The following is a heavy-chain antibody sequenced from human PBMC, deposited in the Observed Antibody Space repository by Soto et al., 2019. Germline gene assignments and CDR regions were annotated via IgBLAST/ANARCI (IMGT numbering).Heavy chain of an antibody. CDR1: GYRFISYW. CDR2: FYPGDSTS. V-gene: IGHV5-51*01. J-gene: IGHJ3*02. D-gene: IGHD2-2*03. CDR3: ARIIGYCRNNDCSWNFDI. Sequence: PGESLKISCKTSGYRFISYWVAWVRQKPGKGLEWMGTFYPGDSTSTYSPSFQGQVTISVDKSISTAYLHLSSLKASDTAMYYCARIIGYCRNNDCSWNFDIRGQGTTGTVSS.